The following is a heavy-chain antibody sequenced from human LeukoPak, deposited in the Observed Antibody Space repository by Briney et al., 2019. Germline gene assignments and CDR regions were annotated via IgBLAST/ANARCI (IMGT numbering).Heavy chain of an antibody. V-gene: IGHV4-59*01. CDR3: ARDRAYGDSDYFQH. J-gene: IGHJ1*01. Sequence: PSETLSLTCTVSGGSISSYYWSWIRQPPGKGLEWIGYIYHSGSTNYNPSLKSRVTISVDTSKNQFSLKLSSVTTADTAVYYCARDRAYGDSDYFQHWGPRTLVTVSS. CDR1: GGSISSYY. D-gene: IGHD4-17*01. CDR2: IYHSGST.